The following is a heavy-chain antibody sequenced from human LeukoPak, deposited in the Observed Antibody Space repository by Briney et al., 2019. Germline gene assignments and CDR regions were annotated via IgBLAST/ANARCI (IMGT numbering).Heavy chain of an antibody. CDR2: ISYDGSNK. Sequence: GGSLRLSCAASGFTFSSYAMHWVRQPPGKGLEWVAVISYDGSNKYYADSVKGRFTISRDNSKNTLYLQMNSLRAEDTAVYYCARDPGSGWFSFDYWGQGTLVTVSS. CDR1: GFTFSSYA. D-gene: IGHD6-19*01. V-gene: IGHV3-30-3*01. J-gene: IGHJ4*02. CDR3: ARDPGSGWFSFDY.